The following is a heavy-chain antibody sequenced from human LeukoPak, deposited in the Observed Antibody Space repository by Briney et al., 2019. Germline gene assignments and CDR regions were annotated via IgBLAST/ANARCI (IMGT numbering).Heavy chain of an antibody. D-gene: IGHD3-22*01. Sequence: PSETLSLTCTVSGGSISSGGYSWSWIRQLPGKGLEWIGYIYYSGSTYYNPSLKSRVTISVDTSKNQFSLKLSSVTAADTAVYYCARGGANYYDSSSHPSYFDYWGQGTLVTVSS. V-gene: IGHV4-31*03. CDR2: IYYSGST. J-gene: IGHJ4*02. CDR1: GGSISSGGYS. CDR3: ARGGANYYDSSSHPSYFDY.